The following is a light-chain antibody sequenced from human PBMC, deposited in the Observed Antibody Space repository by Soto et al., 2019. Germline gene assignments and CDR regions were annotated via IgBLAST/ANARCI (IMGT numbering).Light chain of an antibody. CDR1: SSDVGGHNY. Sequence: QSALTQPPSASGSPGQSVTISCTGTSSDVGGHNYVSWYQQHPGKAPKLMIYEVTQRPSGVPDRFSGSKSGNTASLTVSGLQAEDEADSYCCSYAGNNNVFGTGTKLTVL. CDR3: CSYAGNNNV. CDR2: EVT. J-gene: IGLJ1*01. V-gene: IGLV2-8*01.